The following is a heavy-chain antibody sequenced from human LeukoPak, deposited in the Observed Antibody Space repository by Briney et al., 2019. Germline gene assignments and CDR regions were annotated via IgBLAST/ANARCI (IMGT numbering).Heavy chain of an antibody. CDR1: GFTFSSHG. CDR3: ARDLAVDTAMVKSCLDP. D-gene: IGHD5-18*01. J-gene: IGHJ5*02. V-gene: IGHV3-30*03. Sequence: PGGSLRLSCAASGFTFSSHGMHWVRQAPGKGLEWVAVIAFDRTNTFYTDSVKGRFTISRDNSKNTLYLQMDSLRAEDTAVYYCARDLAVDTAMVKSCLDPWGQGTLVTVSS. CDR2: IAFDRTNT.